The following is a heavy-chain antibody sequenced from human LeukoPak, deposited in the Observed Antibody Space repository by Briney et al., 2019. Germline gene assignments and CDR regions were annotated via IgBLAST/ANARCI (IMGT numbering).Heavy chain of an antibody. J-gene: IGHJ1*01. Sequence: GGSLSLSCAASGFTFSDYWMDWVRQAPGKGLVWVSRIKSDGSRITYADSVRGRFTISRDNAKNTLYLQMNSLRAEATAVYYCAFLPPGQWAQGTLVTVSS. V-gene: IGHV3-74*01. CDR3: AFLPPGQ. CDR1: GFTFSDYW. D-gene: IGHD3-3*01. CDR2: IKSDGSRI.